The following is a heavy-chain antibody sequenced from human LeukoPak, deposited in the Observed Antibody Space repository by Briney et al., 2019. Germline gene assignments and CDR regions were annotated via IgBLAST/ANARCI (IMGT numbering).Heavy chain of an antibody. D-gene: IGHD2-2*01. CDR3: AKGTQSSSTFYYYYDYGMDV. V-gene: IGHV3-23*01. CDR2: ISGSGGST. Sequence: PGGSLRLSCAASGFTFSSYAMSWVRQAPGKGLEWVSAISGSGGSTYYADSVKGRFTISRDNSKNTLYLQMNSLRAEDTAVYYCAKGTQSSSTFYYYYDYGMDVWAQGTTVTVSS. CDR1: GFTFSSYA. J-gene: IGHJ6*02.